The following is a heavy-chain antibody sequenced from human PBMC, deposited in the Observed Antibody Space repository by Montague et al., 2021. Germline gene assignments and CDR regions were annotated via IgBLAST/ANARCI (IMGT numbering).Heavy chain of an antibody. D-gene: IGHD3-10*01. CDR2: ISTDGSST. Sequence: SLRLSCEASGFTFSSYWMHWVRQAPGKGLVWVSRISTDGSSTTYADSVKGRFTTSRDNAKNMLYLQMNSLRAEDTAVYYCTFYKFRETPRGFDYWGQGTLVTVSA. CDR1: GFTFSSYW. V-gene: IGHV3-74*01. J-gene: IGHJ4*02. CDR3: TFYKFRETPRGFDY.